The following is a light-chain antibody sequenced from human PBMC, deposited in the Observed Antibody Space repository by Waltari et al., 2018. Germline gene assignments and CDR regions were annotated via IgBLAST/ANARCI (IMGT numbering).Light chain of an antibody. V-gene: IGKV1-6*02. CDR1: QDIRND. CDR3: LQDYNSWT. Sequence: AIQMTQSPSSLSASVGDRVTITCRANQDIRNDLAWYQQKPGKAPNILIYSASNLQSGFPSSFSGGGFGTDFTHTISGLQAEDFATYYWLQDYNSWTFGQGTKVEI. CDR2: SAS. J-gene: IGKJ1*01.